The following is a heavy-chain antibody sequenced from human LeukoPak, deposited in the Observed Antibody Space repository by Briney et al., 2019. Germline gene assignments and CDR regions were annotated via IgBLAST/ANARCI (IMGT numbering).Heavy chain of an antibody. Sequence: RPSETLSLTCAVYGGSFSGYYWSWIRQPPGKGLEWIGEINHSGSTNYNPSLKSRVTISVDTSKSQFSLKLSSVTAADTAVYYCARGGGYASGWSTWGQGTLVTVSS. CDR2: INHSGST. D-gene: IGHD6-19*01. CDR1: GGSFSGYY. V-gene: IGHV4-34*01. J-gene: IGHJ5*02. CDR3: ARGGGYASGWST.